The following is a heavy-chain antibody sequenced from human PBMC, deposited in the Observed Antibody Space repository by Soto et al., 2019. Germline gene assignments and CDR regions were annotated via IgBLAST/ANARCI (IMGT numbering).Heavy chain of an antibody. CDR3: ATVPRGYSYGSVRLVQQYYSCGTHV. Sequence: GESLKISCKGSGYSFTSYWISWVRQMPGKGLEWMGRIDPSDSYTNYSPSFQGHVTISADKSISTAYLQWSSLKASDTAMYYCATVPRGYSYGSVRLVQQYYSCGTHVPGQATTGTVPS. J-gene: IGHJ6*02. V-gene: IGHV5-10-1*01. CDR1: GYSFTSYW. CDR2: IDPSDSYT. D-gene: IGHD5-18*01.